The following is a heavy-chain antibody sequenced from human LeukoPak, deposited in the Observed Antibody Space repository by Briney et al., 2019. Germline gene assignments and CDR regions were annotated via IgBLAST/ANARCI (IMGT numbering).Heavy chain of an antibody. CDR2: IYTSATT. CDR3: ARGGSGAHVDY. Sequence: WFFPIYTSATTNYNPSLKSRVTMSVHPSKNQFSLKLSSVTAADTAVYYCARGGSGAHVDYWGQGTLVTVS. J-gene: IGHJ4*02. D-gene: IGHD3-10*01. V-gene: IGHV4-4*07.